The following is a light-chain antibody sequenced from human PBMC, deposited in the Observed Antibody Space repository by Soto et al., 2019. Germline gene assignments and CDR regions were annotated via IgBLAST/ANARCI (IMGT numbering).Light chain of an antibody. CDR3: TSYRTTSTLAV. CDR2: DVS. CDR1: SGDVGSYNY. Sequence: QSVLTQPASVSGSPGQSIAISCSGTSGDVGSYNYVSWYQQHPGKAPKLMIFDVSHRPSGVSNRFSGSKSGNTASLTISGLQAEDEADYYCTSYRTTSTLAVFGGGTKLTVL. J-gene: IGLJ2*01. V-gene: IGLV2-14*03.